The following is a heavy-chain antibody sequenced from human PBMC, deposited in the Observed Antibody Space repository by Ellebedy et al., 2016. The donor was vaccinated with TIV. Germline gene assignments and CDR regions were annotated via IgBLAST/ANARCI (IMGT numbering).Heavy chain of an antibody. Sequence: ASVKVSCKAFGYIFSAYGISWVRQAPGQGLEWMGWISTSNGNTKYAQMFQDRVTMTTDTSTSPAYMELRSLGSGDTAVYFCARDPPGTTEDYWGQGTQVTVSS. V-gene: IGHV1-18*04. CDR3: ARDPPGTTEDY. J-gene: IGHJ4*02. CDR2: ISTSNGNT. CDR1: GYIFSAYG. D-gene: IGHD4-17*01.